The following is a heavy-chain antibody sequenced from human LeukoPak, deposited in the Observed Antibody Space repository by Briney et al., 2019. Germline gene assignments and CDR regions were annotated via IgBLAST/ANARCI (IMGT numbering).Heavy chain of an antibody. V-gene: IGHV4-59*01. J-gene: IGHJ6*03. Sequence: SETLSLTCTVSGGSISTYYWSWIRQPPGKGLEWIGDIYYSGYTNYNPSLKSRVTISVDTSKNQFSLKLRSVTAADTAVYYCARETSQKGAHYMDVWGKGTTVTISS. D-gene: IGHD3-16*01. CDR3: ARETSQKGAHYMDV. CDR2: IYYSGYT. CDR1: GGSISTYY.